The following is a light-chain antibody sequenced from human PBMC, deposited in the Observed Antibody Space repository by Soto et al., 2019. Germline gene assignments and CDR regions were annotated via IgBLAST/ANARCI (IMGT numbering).Light chain of an antibody. CDR3: QQANSFPLT. CDR2: AAS. J-gene: IGKJ4*01. Sequence: DIQMTQSPSSVSASVGDRVTITCRASQDISSWLAWYQHKPGKAPSLLIYAASSLQSGVPSRFRGSGSGTDFALTIAGLESEDFATYYCQQANSFPLTFGGRTKVEIK. V-gene: IGKV1D-12*01. CDR1: QDISSW.